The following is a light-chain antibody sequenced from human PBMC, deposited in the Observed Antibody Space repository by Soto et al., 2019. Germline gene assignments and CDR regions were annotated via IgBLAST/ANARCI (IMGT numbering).Light chain of an antibody. CDR1: SSDIGYYDY. CDR2: EVN. J-gene: IGLJ1*01. Sequence: QPVLTQPASVSGSPGQSITISCTGTSSDIGYYDYVSWYQHHSGKAPKLIIYEVNNRPSGVSNRFSGSKSVNTASLTISGLQAEDEADYYCSSHSSSSAYYVFGTGTKLTVL. V-gene: IGLV2-14*01. CDR3: SSHSSSSAYYV.